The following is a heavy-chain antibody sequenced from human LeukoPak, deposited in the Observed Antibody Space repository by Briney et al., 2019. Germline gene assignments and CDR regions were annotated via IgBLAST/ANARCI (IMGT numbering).Heavy chain of an antibody. V-gene: IGHV3-23*01. CDR2: TVSRGTT. Sequence: GGSLRLSCVASGFTLTSDAMNWVRQAPGKGLEWVSSTVSRGTTQYADSVKGRFTVSRDTSKNTLYLQMNSLRADDTAVYYCAKCSTSAYTSGWCNWIDPWGQGTLVTVSS. J-gene: IGHJ5*02. CDR3: AKCSTSAYTSGWCNWIDP. CDR1: GFTLTSDA. D-gene: IGHD6-19*01.